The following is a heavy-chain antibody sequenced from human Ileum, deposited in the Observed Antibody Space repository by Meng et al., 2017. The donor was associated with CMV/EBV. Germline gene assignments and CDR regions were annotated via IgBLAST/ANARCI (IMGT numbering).Heavy chain of an antibody. CDR2: TYYRSKWYD. J-gene: IGHJ4*02. V-gene: IGHV6-1*01. Sequence: QRSGPGRVKPSQTPPLTCAISGDSVSSNIAAWSWIRQSPSRGLEWLGRTYYRSKWYDDYAVSVKSRVTITPDTSKNQFSLHLNSVSPEDTAIYFCAREMGAHDYWGQGTLVTVSS. D-gene: IGHD4/OR15-4a*01. CDR3: AREMGAHDY. CDR1: GDSVSSNIAA.